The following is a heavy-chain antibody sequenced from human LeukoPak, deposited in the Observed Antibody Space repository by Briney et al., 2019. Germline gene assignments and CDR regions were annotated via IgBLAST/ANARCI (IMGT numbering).Heavy chain of an antibody. J-gene: IGHJ4*02. Sequence: PGGSLRLSCAASGFTFSSYSMNWVRQAPGKGLEWVSSISSSSSYIYYADSVKGRFTISRDNAKNSLYLQMNSLRAEDTAVYYCARDIASSGYYENWGQGTLVTVSS. CDR2: ISSSSSYI. CDR3: ARDIASSGYYEN. CDR1: GFTFSSYS. D-gene: IGHD3-22*01. V-gene: IGHV3-21*01.